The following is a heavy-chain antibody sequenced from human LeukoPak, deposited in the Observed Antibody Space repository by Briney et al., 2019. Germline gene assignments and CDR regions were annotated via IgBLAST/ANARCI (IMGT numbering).Heavy chain of an antibody. CDR3: ARDLPGPGNTIYFDY. J-gene: IGHJ4*02. Sequence: SVKVSCKASGYTFTGYFMHWVRQAPGQGLEWMGWIRYYNGNTNYAQKVQGRVTMTTDTYTSTAYMDLRSQRSDDTPVYYCARDLPGPGNTIYFDYWGQGTLVTVSS. D-gene: IGHD1-7*01. V-gene: IGHV1-18*04. CDR1: GYTFTGYF. CDR2: IRYYNGNT.